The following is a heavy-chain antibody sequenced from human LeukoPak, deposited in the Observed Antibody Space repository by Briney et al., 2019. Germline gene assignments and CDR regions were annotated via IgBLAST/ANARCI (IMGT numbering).Heavy chain of an antibody. CDR2: INPNSGGT. CDR1: GYTFTGYY. D-gene: IGHD3-10*01. Sequence: GASVSVSCKASGYTFTGYYMHWVRQAPGQGLEWMGWINPNSGGTNYAQKFQGRVTMTRDTSISTAYMELSRLRSDDTAVYYCACHRDYYGSGSYLAFDIWGQGTMVTVSS. V-gene: IGHV1-2*02. J-gene: IGHJ3*02. CDR3: ACHRDYYGSGSYLAFDI.